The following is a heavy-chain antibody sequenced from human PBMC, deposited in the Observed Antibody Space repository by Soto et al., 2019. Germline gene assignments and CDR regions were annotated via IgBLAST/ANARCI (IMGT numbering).Heavy chain of an antibody. CDR1: GWACPRITC. J-gene: IGHJ4*02. CDR3: ASRDPGTSVDY. D-gene: IGHD1-7*01. Sequence: PDALAQTAFFSGWACPRITCWTMFRQPPGQGLEWIGEIYRTGSTNYNPSLKSRVTISLDKSENQFSLKVTSLTAAVTAVYYCASRDPGTSVDYWGQGNVVNGSA. V-gene: IGHV4-4*03. CDR2: IYRTGST.